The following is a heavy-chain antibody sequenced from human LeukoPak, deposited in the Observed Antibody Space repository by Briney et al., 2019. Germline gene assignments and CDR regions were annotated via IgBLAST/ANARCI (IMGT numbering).Heavy chain of an antibody. Sequence: GGSLRLSCAASGFIFSNYWMSWVRQAPGKGLEWVANIKPDGSEDYYMDSMKGRFTISRDNAKNSLYLQINSLRDEDTAVYYCVRDVERVGAGFNYWGQGILVTVSS. D-gene: IGHD1-26*01. CDR2: IKPDGSED. V-gene: IGHV3-7*01. CDR1: GFIFSNYW. J-gene: IGHJ4*02. CDR3: VRDVERVGAGFNY.